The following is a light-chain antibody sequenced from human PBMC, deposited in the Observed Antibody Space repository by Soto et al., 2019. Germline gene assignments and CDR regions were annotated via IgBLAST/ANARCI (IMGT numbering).Light chain of an antibody. CDR1: QSVDSSF. CDR2: GAS. J-gene: IGKJ1*01. Sequence: EIVLTQSPGSLSLSPGERATLSCRASQSVDSSFFAWYQQKPGQAPSLLIYGASNRATGLPDRFSGSGSGTDFTLTIIRLEREDFAVYYCQQYVSTVTFGQGTKVDIK. CDR3: QQYVSTVT. V-gene: IGKV3-20*01.